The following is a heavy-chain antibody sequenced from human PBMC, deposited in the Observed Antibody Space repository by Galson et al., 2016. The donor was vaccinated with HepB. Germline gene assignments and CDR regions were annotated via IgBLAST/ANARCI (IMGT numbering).Heavy chain of an antibody. D-gene: IGHD3-10*01. CDR1: GFIFSNYG. J-gene: IGHJ4*02. Sequence: SLRLSCAASGFIFSNYGMHWVRQAPGKGLEWVAVIWYDGSNKYYADSVKGRFTISRDNPKNTLYLHLNSLRAEDTAAYFCVKGLYGSGSSGDYWGQGTLVTVSS. CDR3: VKGLYGSGSSGDY. CDR2: IWYDGSNK. V-gene: IGHV3-33*06.